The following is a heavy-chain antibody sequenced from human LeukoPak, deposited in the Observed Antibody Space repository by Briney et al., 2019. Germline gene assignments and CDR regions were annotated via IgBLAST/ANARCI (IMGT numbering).Heavy chain of an antibody. CDR3: ARESSSGYIDY. D-gene: IGHD3-22*01. Sequence: SETLSLTCAVSGGSISSGGYSWSWTRQPPGKGLEWIGYIYHSGSTYYNPSLKSRVTISVDRSKNQFSLKLSSVTAADTAVYYCARESSSGYIDYWGQGTLVTVSS. V-gene: IGHV4-30-2*01. CDR1: GGSISSGGYS. CDR2: IYHSGST. J-gene: IGHJ4*02.